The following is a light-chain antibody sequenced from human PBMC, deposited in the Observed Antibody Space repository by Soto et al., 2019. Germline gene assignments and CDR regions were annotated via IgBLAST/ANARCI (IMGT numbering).Light chain of an antibody. CDR3: TSWTTSTTMI. CDR1: SSDIGAYNF. J-gene: IGLJ2*01. Sequence: QSVLTQPASVSGSPGQSITISCTGTSSDIGAYNFVSWYQQHPGKAPKLMLYDVNIRPSGVSNRFSGSKSGNTASLTISGRQAEYEADYYCTSWTTSTTMIFGGGTKRTVL. CDR2: DVN. V-gene: IGLV2-14*03.